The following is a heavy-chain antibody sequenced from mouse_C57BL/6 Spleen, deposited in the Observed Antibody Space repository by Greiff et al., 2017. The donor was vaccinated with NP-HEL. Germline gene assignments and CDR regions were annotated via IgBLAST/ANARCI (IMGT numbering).Heavy chain of an antibody. CDR3: ARRGSSRYYYAMDY. CDR2: IDPNSGGT. J-gene: IGHJ4*01. CDR1: GYTFTSYW. D-gene: IGHD1-1*01. V-gene: IGHV1-72*01. Sequence: QVQLQQPGAELVKPGASVKLSCKASGYTFTSYWMHWVKQRPGRGLEWIGRIDPNSGGTKYNEKFKSKATLTVDKPSSTAYMQLSSLTSEDAAVDYCARRGSSRYYYAMDYWGQGTSVTVSS.